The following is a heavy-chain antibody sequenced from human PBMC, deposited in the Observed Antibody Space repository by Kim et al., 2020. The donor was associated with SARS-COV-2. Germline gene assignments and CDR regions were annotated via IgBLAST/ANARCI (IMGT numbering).Heavy chain of an antibody. CDR1: GFTFDDYA. J-gene: IGHJ6*02. V-gene: IGHV3-9*01. CDR3: AKELLWFGELFPTPYGMDV. CDR2: ISWNSGSI. D-gene: IGHD3-10*01. Sequence: GGSLRLFCAASGFTFDDYAMHWVRQAPGKGLEWVSCISWNSGSIGYADSVKGRFTISRDNAKNSLYLQMNSLRAEDTALYYCAKELLWFGELFPTPYGMDVWGQGTTVTVSS.